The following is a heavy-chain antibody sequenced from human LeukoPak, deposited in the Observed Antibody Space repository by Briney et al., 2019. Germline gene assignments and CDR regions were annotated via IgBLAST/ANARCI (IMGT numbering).Heavy chain of an antibody. CDR2: INHSGST. V-gene: IGHV4-34*01. D-gene: IGHD4/OR15-4a*01. J-gene: IGHJ2*01. CDR3: ARGDHPGADWDFDL. Sequence: SETLSLTCAVYGGSFSGYYWSWIRQPPGKGLEWIGEINHSGSTNYNPSLKSRVTISVDTSKNQFSLKLSSVTAADTAVYYCARGDHPGADWDFDLWGRGTLVTVSS. CDR1: GGSFSGYY.